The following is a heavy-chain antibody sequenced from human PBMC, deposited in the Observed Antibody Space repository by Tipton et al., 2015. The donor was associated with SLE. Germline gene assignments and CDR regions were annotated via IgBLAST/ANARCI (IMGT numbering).Heavy chain of an antibody. D-gene: IGHD3-3*02. V-gene: IGHV4-39*07. Sequence: TLSLTCTVSGGSINNSYYYWAWIRQPPGKGLEWIGSIYYSGSTFNNPSLKSRVTISVDTSKNQFSLKLSSVTAADTAVYYCAREGVHFWSGSSYYYYYYMDVWGKGTTVTVSS. CDR3: AREGVHFWSGSSYYYYYYMDV. J-gene: IGHJ6*03. CDR2: IYYSGST. CDR1: GGSINNSYYY.